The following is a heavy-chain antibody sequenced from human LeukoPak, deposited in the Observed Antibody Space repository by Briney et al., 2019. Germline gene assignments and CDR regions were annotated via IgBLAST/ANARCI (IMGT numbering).Heavy chain of an antibody. V-gene: IGHV3-74*01. CDR3: ARGGNYLLDAFHV. CDR2: TNSDGSDI. J-gene: IGHJ3*01. CDR1: GFTFSSCW. Sequence: GGSLRLSCAASGFTFSSCWMHWVRQGPGKGLVWVSRTNSDGSDISYGDSVKGRFTISRNNAKNTLYLQMNSLRADDTAVYYCARGGNYLLDAFHVWGQGTVVTVSS. D-gene: IGHD4-23*01.